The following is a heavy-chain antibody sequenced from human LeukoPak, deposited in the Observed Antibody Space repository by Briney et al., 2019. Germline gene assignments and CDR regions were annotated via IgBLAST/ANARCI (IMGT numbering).Heavy chain of an antibody. D-gene: IGHD3-9*01. J-gene: IGHJ5*02. CDR3: ARNYDILTGTFDP. V-gene: IGHV3-21*01. Sequence: GGSLRLSCAASGFTFSSYSMNWVHQAPGKGLEWVSSISSSSSYIYYADSVKGRFTISRDNAKNSLYLQMNSLRAEDTAVYYCARNYDILTGTFDPWGQGTLVTVSS. CDR2: ISSSSSYI. CDR1: GFTFSSYS.